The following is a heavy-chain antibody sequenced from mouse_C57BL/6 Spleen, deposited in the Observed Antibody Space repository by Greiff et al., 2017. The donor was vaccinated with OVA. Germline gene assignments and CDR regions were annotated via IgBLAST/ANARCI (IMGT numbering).Heavy chain of an antibody. CDR3: ARRGGTGFDY. V-gene: IGHV1-63*01. Sequence: VKLQQSGAELVRPGTSVKMSCKASGYTFTNYWIGWAKQRPGHGLEWIGDIYPGGGYTNYNEKFKGKATLTADKSSSTAYMQFSSLTSEDSAIYYCARRGGTGFDYWGQGTTLTVSS. CDR1: GYTFTNYW. CDR2: IYPGGGYT. D-gene: IGHD4-1*01. J-gene: IGHJ2*01.